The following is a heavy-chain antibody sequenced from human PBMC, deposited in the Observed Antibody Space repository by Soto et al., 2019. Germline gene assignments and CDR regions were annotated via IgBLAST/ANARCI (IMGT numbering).Heavy chain of an antibody. CDR1: GFTFSSYW. CDR2: INSDGSST. J-gene: IGHJ3*02. Sequence: GGSLRHPCAASGFTFSSYWMHWGRQAPGKGLVWVSRINSDGSSTSYADSVKGRFTISRDNAKNTLYLQMNSLRAEDTAVYYCARAMGFGYCSCSSCSDAFYIWGQRSMVTVSS. CDR3: ARAMGFGYCSCSSCSDAFYI. D-gene: IGHD2-2*01. V-gene: IGHV3-74*01.